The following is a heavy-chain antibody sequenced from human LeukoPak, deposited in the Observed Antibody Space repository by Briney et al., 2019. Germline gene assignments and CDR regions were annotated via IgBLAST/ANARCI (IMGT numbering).Heavy chain of an antibody. CDR1: GYTFSTYA. J-gene: IGHJ4*02. CDR2: ISVYNGDA. Sequence: GASVKVSCKASGYTFSTYAISWVRLAPGQGLEWMGWISVYNGDAKYPQKFQGRVTTSTDTSTGTAYMELRSLRSDDTAVYYCARYAQDSNGWYYFDYWGQGTLVTVSS. V-gene: IGHV1-18*01. CDR3: ARYAQDSNGWYYFDY. D-gene: IGHD6-19*01.